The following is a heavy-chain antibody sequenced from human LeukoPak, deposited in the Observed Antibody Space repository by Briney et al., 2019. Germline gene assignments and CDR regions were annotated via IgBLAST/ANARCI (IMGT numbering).Heavy chain of an antibody. D-gene: IGHD2-21*02. Sequence: GGSLRLSCSASGFTFDDYAMHWVRQAPGKGLEWVSGISWNSGRIGYADSVKGRFTISRDNAKNSLYLQMNSLRAEDTAVYYCARFYGDLEDYYFDYWGQGTLVTVSS. CDR2: ISWNSGRI. CDR3: ARFYGDLEDYYFDY. V-gene: IGHV3-9*01. CDR1: GFTFDDYA. J-gene: IGHJ4*02.